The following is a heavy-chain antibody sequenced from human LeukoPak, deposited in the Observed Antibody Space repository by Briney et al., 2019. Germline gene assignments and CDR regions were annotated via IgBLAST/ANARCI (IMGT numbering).Heavy chain of an antibody. CDR3: AAERYEGHCCWFDP. Sequence: ASVKVSSKTSGFTFGTSTMQWVRQAPGQGLEWIGWIVVSSGYREYAQKLQERVTITTDMSTSTSYLELRSLEFEDTAVYYCAAERYEGHCCWFDPWGQGTLVTVSS. CDR2: IVVSSGYR. D-gene: IGHD1-14*01. CDR1: GFTFGTST. V-gene: IGHV1-58*02. J-gene: IGHJ5*02.